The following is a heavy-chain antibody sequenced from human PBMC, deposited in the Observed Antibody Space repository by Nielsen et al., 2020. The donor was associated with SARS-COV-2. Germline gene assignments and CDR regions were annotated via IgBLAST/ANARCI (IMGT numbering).Heavy chain of an antibody. J-gene: IGHJ5*02. V-gene: IGHV1-3*04. CDR2: INTGNGNT. D-gene: IGHD4-17*01. Sequence: ASVKVSCKAAGYTFTSYAMHWVRQAPGQRLEWMGWINTGNGNTKYSQKFQGRVTITRDTSASTGYMELSSLRSDDTAVYYCARDYLGYGDSVSPWFDPWGQGTLVTVSS. CDR1: GYTFTSYA. CDR3: ARDYLGYGDSVSPWFDP.